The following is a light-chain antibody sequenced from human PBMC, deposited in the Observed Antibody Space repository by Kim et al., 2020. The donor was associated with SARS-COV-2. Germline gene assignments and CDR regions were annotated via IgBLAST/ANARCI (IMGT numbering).Light chain of an antibody. CDR3: QQSNDWPRT. CDR1: QGVSSN. J-gene: IGKJ2*01. V-gene: IGKV3-15*01. Sequence: SVSPGERATLSCRASQGVSSNLAWYQQKPGQAPRLLIYGASTRATGIPIRFSGSGSGTEFTLTISSLQSEDFAVYYCQQSNDWPRTFGQGTKLEI. CDR2: GAS.